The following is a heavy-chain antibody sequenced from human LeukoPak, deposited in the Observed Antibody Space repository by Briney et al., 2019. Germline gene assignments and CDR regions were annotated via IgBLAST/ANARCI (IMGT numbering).Heavy chain of an antibody. J-gene: IGHJ6*02. CDR1: GFTFSSYG. CDR3: ARGQGVSMLYTYYYYGMDV. CDR2: IWYDGSNK. V-gene: IGHV3-33*01. D-gene: IGHD2-8*01. Sequence: GGSLRFSCAASGFTFSSYGMHWVRQAPGKGLEGVGVIWYDGSNKYYGDSATGRFPISRDNSKNTLYLKMNSLRAEDTAVYYCARGQGVSMLYTYYYYGMDVWGQGTTVTVSS.